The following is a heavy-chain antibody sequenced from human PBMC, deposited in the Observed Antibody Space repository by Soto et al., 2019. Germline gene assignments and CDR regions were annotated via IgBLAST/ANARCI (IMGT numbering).Heavy chain of an antibody. J-gene: IGHJ4*02. CDR3: ARWRRSQGFDY. CDR1: GGSISSYY. V-gene: IGHV4-59*01. D-gene: IGHD6-25*01. CDR2: IYYSGST. Sequence: QVQLQESGPGLVKPSETLSLTCTVSGGSISSYYWSWIRQPPGKGLEWIGYIYYSGSTNYNPSLKSRVTISVDTSKNQFSLKLSSVTAADTAVYYCARWRRSQGFDYWGQGTLVTVSS.